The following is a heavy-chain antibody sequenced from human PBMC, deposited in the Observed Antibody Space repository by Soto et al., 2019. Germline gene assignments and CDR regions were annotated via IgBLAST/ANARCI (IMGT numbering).Heavy chain of an antibody. D-gene: IGHD2-15*01. CDR3: ARGRISGADY. CDR1: GGSFSGYY. Sequence: TSETLSLTCAVYGGSFSGYYWSWIRQPPGKGLEWIGEINHSGSTNYNPSLKSRVTISVDTSKNQFSLKLSSVTAADTAVYYCARGRISGADYWGQGTLVTVSS. J-gene: IGHJ4*02. CDR2: INHSGST. V-gene: IGHV4-34*01.